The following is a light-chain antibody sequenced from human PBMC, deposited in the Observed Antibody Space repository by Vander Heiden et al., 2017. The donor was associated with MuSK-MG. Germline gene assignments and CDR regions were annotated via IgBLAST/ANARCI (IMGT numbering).Light chain of an antibody. CDR3: QAWDSSLGV. J-gene: IGLJ2*01. CDR1: KLGDTY. CDR2: QDT. V-gene: IGLV3-1*01. Sequence: SYDLTQPPSVSVSPGQTASITCSGDKLGDTYACWYQQKAGQSPVLVIYQDTKRPSGIPERFSGSSSGNTATLTISGTQAMDEADYYCQAWDSSLGVFGGGTKLTVL.